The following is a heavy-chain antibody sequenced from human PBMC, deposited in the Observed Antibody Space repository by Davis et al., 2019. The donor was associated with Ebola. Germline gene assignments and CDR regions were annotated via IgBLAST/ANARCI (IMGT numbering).Heavy chain of an antibody. CDR1: GFTFSSYA. Sequence: GESLKISCAASGFTFSSYAMSWVRQAPGKGLEWVSAISGSGGSTYYADSVKGRFTISRDNSKNTLYLQMNSLRAEDTAVYYCARDTWLQLRHDAFDIWGQGTMVTVSS. CDR2: ISGSGGST. V-gene: IGHV3-23*01. CDR3: ARDTWLQLRHDAFDI. J-gene: IGHJ3*02. D-gene: IGHD5-24*01.